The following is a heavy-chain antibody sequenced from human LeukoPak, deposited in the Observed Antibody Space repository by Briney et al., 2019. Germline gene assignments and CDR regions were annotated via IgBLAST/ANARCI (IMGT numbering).Heavy chain of an antibody. V-gene: IGHV4-59*01. D-gene: IGHD4-17*01. CDR2: IYYSGST. CDR3: ARGYGAYPQYFDY. J-gene: IGHJ4*02. CDR1: GGSIRSYY. Sequence: PSETLSLTCTVSGGSIRSYYWSWIRQSPGKGLEWLGYIYYSGSTNYNPSLKSRVTISVDTSKNQFSLKLSSVTAADTAVYYCARGYGAYPQYFDYWGQGTLVTVSS.